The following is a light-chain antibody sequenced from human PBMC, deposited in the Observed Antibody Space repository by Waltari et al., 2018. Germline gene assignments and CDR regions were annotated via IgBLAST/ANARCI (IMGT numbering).Light chain of an antibody. Sequence: DIQMTQSPSSLSASVGDRVTTTCRAGQGISNSLALFQQKPGKAPKSLIYGASSLQSGVPSKFSGSGSGTDFTLTISSLQPEDFATYYCQQYHSYPLSFGGGTKVEIK. J-gene: IGKJ4*01. CDR1: QGISNS. CDR3: QQYHSYPLS. CDR2: GAS. V-gene: IGKV1-16*02.